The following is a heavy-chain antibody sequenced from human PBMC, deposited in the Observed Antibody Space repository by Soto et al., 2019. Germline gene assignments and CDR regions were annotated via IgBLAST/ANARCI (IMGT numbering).Heavy chain of an antibody. CDR3: ASSSVTIGGLDF. Sequence: QVRLEQSRAEVKEPGASVKISCKASGYDFNSYSIHWLRQAPGQRPEYMGRINGGIGNTKFSQKFHDRLTISRDTAASAMYMELSSLTSDDTGVYYCASSSVTIGGLDFWGQGTLVIVSS. V-gene: IGHV1-3*01. CDR2: INGGIGNT. D-gene: IGHD4-17*01. J-gene: IGHJ4*02. CDR1: GYDFNSYS.